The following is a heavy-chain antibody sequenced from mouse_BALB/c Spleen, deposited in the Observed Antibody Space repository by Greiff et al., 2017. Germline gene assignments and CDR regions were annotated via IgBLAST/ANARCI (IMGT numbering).Heavy chain of an antibody. Sequence: EVKLVESGGGLVQPGGSRKLSCAASGFTFSSFGMHWVRQAPEKGLEWVAYISSGSSTIYYADTVKGRFTISRDNPKNTLCLQMTSLRSEDTAMYYCARDLLRYVDYWGQGTTLTVSS. CDR3: ARDLLRYVDY. CDR1: GFTFSSFG. CDR2: ISSGSSTI. V-gene: IGHV5-17*02. J-gene: IGHJ2*01. D-gene: IGHD1-1*01.